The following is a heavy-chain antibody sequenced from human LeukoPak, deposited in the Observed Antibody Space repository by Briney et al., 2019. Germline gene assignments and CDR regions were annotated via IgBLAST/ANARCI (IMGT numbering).Heavy chain of an antibody. V-gene: IGHV3-66*01. Sequence: GGSLRLSCAASGFTVSTNYMSWVRQAPGKGLEWVSIIYSGGSTYYADSVKGRFTISRDISQNTLYLQMNSLRAEDTAVYYCSAQPEEVAGGMNSWGQGALVTVSS. CDR2: IYSGGST. CDR1: GFTVSTNY. D-gene: IGHD6-19*01. J-gene: IGHJ4*02. CDR3: SAQPEEVAGGMNS.